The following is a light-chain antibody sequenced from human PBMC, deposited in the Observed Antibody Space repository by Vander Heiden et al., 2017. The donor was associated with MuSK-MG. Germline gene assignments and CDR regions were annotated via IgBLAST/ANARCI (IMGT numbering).Light chain of an antibody. CDR1: KLGDKY. V-gene: IGLV3-1*01. CDR3: QAWDSSTAEV. CDR2: QDS. J-gene: IGLJ2*01. Sequence: SYELTQPPAVSVSPGQTASITCSGDKLGDKYACWYQQKPGQSPGLVSYQDSKRPSGIPERFSGSNSGNTATLTISGTQAMDEADYYCQAWDSSTAEVFGGGTKLTVL.